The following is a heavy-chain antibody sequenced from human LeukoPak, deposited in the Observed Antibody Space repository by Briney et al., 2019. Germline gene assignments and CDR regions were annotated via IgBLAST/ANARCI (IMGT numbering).Heavy chain of an antibody. V-gene: IGHV3-23*01. CDR1: GFPFSSHA. J-gene: IGHJ4*02. Sequence: QPGGSLRLSCAASGFPFSSHAMRWVRQAPGRGLECVSAISGSGSTSYYADSVKGRFTISRDNSKNTLYLQMTSPRAEDTAVYYCAKDQRGYYQPIDYWGQGILVTVSS. CDR3: AKDQRGYYQPIDY. D-gene: IGHD3-10*01. CDR2: ISGSGSTS.